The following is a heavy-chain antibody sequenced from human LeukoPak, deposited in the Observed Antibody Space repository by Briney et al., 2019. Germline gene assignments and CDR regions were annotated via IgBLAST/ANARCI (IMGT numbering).Heavy chain of an antibody. V-gene: IGHV3-48*03. Sequence: GGSLRLSCAASGFTFSSYEMNWVRQAPGKGLEWVSYISSSGSTIYYADSVKGRFTISRDNAKNSLYLQMNSLRAEDTAVYYCARGTTVTNSHHDYWGQGTLVTVSS. D-gene: IGHD4-17*01. J-gene: IGHJ4*02. CDR1: GFTFSSYE. CDR3: ARGTTVTNSHHDY. CDR2: ISSSGSTI.